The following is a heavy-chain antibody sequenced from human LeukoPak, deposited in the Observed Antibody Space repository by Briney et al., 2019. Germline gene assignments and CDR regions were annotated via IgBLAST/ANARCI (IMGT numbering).Heavy chain of an antibody. CDR2: ISGSGGST. V-gene: IGHV3-23*01. CDR1: GFTFSSYA. CDR3: ARDLLKWDY. Sequence: PGGSLRLSCAASGFTFSSYAMTWVRQAPGKGLEWVSTISGSGGSTYYADPVKGRFTISRDNSKNTLYLQMNSLRAEDTAVYYCARDLLKWDYWGQGTLVTVSS. D-gene: IGHD2-8*01. J-gene: IGHJ4*02.